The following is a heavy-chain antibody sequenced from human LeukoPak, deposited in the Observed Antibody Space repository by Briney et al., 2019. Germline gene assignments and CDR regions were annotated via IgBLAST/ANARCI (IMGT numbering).Heavy chain of an antibody. J-gene: IGHJ4*02. D-gene: IGHD5-12*01. CDR3: ARRNSGYNYAAD. Sequence: GGSLRLSCAASGFIVGSNYMSWVRQAPGKGLEWVSIIYTGGSTYYADSVKGRFTISRDNSKNTLYLQMNTLRAEDTAVYYCARRNSGYNYAADWGQGTLVTVSS. V-gene: IGHV3-66*01. CDR1: GFIVGSNY. CDR2: IYTGGST.